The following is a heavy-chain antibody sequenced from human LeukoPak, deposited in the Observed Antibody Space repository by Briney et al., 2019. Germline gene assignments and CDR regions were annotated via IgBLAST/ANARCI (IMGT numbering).Heavy chain of an antibody. V-gene: IGHV4-39*01. J-gene: IGHJ4*02. CDR2: IYYSGST. D-gene: IGHD5-18*01. CDR1: GGSISSGSYY. Sequence: SRTLSLTCTVSGGSISSGSYYWGWIRQPPGKGLEWIGSIYYSGSTYYNPSLKSRVTISVDTSKNQFSLKLSSVTAADTAVYYCARRSPDTAMVLEDYWGQGTLVTVSS. CDR3: ARRSPDTAMVLEDY.